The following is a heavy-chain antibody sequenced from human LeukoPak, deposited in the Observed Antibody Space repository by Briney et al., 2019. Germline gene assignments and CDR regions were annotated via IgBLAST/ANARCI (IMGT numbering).Heavy chain of an antibody. Sequence: SETLSLTCAVSGDSIRNTYWSWIRQPPGKALEWIGYIYSSGTTHYNPSLKSRVTMSVDTSKSHFSLNLSAVTAADTAVYYCARHYYDTNGHYADAFDIWGQGTIVIVSS. V-gene: IGHV4-59*08. CDR3: ARHYYDTNGHYADAFDI. D-gene: IGHD3-22*01. CDR2: IYSSGTT. J-gene: IGHJ3*02. CDR1: GDSIRNTY.